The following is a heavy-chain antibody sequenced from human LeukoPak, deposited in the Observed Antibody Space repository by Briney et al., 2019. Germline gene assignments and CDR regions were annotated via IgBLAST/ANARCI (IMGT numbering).Heavy chain of an antibody. V-gene: IGHV3-53*01. CDR2: IYSGGST. CDR1: GFTVSSNY. Sequence: GGSLRLSCAASGFTVSSNYMTWVRQAPGKGLEWVSHIYSGGSTYYADSVKGRFTISRDNSKNTLYLQMNSLRAEDTAVYYCAKDWGFGEPNPYYYYYMDVWGKGTTVTISS. D-gene: IGHD3-10*01. CDR3: AKDWGFGEPNPYYYYYMDV. J-gene: IGHJ6*03.